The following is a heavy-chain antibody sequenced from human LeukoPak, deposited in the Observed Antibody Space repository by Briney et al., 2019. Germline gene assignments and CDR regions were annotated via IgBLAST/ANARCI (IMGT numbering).Heavy chain of an antibody. D-gene: IGHD3-10*01. J-gene: IGHJ4*02. Sequence: SETLSLTCTVSGGSISSYYWSWIRQPPGKGLEWIGYIHYSGSTSYNPSLRSRVTISVDTSKNQFSLKLSSVTAADTAVYYCARLTNYGSGNYYNDYWGQGTLVTVSS. CDR3: ARLTNYGSGNYYNDY. CDR2: IHYSGST. CDR1: GGSISSYY. V-gene: IGHV4-59*13.